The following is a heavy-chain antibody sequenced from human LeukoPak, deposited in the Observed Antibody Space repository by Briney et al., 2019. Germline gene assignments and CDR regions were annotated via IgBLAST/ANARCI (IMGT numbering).Heavy chain of an antibody. V-gene: IGHV4-59*08. CDR1: GGSISSYC. Sequence: SETLSLTCTVSGGSISSYCWSWIRQPPGKGLEWIGYIYYSGSTNYNPSLKSRVTISVDTSKNQFSLKLSSVTAADTAVYYCAKNGQSGFSFDPWGQGTLVTVSS. J-gene: IGHJ5*02. CDR2: IYYSGST. D-gene: IGHD3-3*01. CDR3: AKNGQSGFSFDP.